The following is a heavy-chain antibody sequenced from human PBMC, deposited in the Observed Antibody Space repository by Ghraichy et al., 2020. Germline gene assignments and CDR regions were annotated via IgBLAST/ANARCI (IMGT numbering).Heavy chain of an antibody. CDR1: GFTFSSYW. D-gene: IGHD5-24*01. V-gene: IGHV3-74*01. Sequence: GGSLRLSCAASGFTFSSYWMHWVRQAPGKGLVWVSRISSDGSTTSYADSVKGRFSISRDNAKNTLYLQMNSLRAEDTAVYYCAKAGSIERWLQRYYYYYYMDVWGKGTTVTVSS. CDR3: AKAGSIERWLQRYYYYYYMDV. J-gene: IGHJ6*03. CDR2: ISSDGSTT.